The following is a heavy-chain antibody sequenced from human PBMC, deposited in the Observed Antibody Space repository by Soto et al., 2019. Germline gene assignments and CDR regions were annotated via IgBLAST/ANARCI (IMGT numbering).Heavy chain of an antibody. CDR1: GGSFSGYY. D-gene: IGHD2-15*01. CDR2: INHSGST. CDR3: ARQTRYCSGGSCYYYSGMDV. J-gene: IGHJ6*02. Sequence: QVQLQQWGAGLLKPSETLSLTCAVYGGSFSGYYWSWIRQPPGKGLEWIGEINHSGSTNYNPSLNSRVTISVDTSKNQFSLKLSSVTAADTAVYYCARQTRYCSGGSCYYYSGMDVWGQGTTVTVSS. V-gene: IGHV4-34*01.